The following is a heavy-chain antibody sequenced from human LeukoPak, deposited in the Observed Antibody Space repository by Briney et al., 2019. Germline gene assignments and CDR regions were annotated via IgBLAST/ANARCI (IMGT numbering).Heavy chain of an antibody. J-gene: IGHJ4*02. CDR3: ARLETSAADY. CDR2: ISGSGGST. Sequence: GGSLRLSCAASGFTFSSYGMSWVRQAPGKGLEWVSAISGSGGSTYYADSVKGRFTISRDNAKNSLYLQMNSLRAEDTAVYYCARLETSAADYWGQGTLVTVSS. D-gene: IGHD3-10*01. V-gene: IGHV3-23*01. CDR1: GFTFSSYG.